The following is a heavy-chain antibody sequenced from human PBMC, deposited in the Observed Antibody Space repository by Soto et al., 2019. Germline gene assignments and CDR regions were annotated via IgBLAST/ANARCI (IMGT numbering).Heavy chain of an antibody. CDR3: ARGGVLVFSSPLRIDP. D-gene: IGHD1-26*01. CDR2: SIPNFGTT. CDR1: GGTFSTYG. Sequence: QVQLVQSGAEVKKPGSSVKVSCKSSGGTFSTYGFFWVRQAPGQGLEWMGGSIPNFGTTNYAQKFQDRVTITTDESTSTVYIELTSLKSEDTTVYYFARGGVLVFSSPLRIDPWGQGTLVTVYS. V-gene: IGHV1-69*01. J-gene: IGHJ5*02.